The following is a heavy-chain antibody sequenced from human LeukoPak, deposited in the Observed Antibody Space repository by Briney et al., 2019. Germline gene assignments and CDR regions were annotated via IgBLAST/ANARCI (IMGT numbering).Heavy chain of an antibody. CDR3: AREGFWSGFDY. D-gene: IGHD3-3*01. CDR1: GFTFSSYG. Sequence: PGGSLRLSCAASGFTFSSYGMHWVRQAPGKGLEWVANIKQDGSEKYYVDSVKGRFTISRDNAKNPLYLQMNSLRAEDTAVYYCAREGFWSGFDYWGQGTLVTVSS. CDR2: IKQDGSEK. J-gene: IGHJ4*02. V-gene: IGHV3-7*01.